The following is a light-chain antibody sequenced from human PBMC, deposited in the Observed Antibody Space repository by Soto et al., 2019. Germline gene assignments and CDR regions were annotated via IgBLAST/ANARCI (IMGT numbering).Light chain of an antibody. CDR1: ISDVGGYNY. Sequence: QSVLTQPASVSGSPGQSITISCTGTISDVGGYNYVSWYQQHPGKAPQLMIFDVSNRPSGVSNRFSGSKSGYTASLTISGLQAEDEADYYCSSYTSSSTYVFGTGTKVTVL. CDR3: SSYTSSSTYV. CDR2: DVS. J-gene: IGLJ1*01. V-gene: IGLV2-14*03.